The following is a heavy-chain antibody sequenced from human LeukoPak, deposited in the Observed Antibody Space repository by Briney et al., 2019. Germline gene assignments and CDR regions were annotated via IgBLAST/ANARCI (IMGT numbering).Heavy chain of an antibody. J-gene: IGHJ4*02. CDR3: ARGSGLGSGSYYNAVDY. V-gene: IGHV3-53*05. Sequence: GGSLRLSCAASGFTVSSNYMSWVRQAPGKGLEWVSVIYSGGSTYYADSVKGRFTISRDNSKNMLYLQMNSLRSDDTAVYYCARGSGLGSGSYYNAVDYWGQGTLVTVSS. CDR2: IYSGGST. D-gene: IGHD3-10*01. CDR1: GFTVSSNY.